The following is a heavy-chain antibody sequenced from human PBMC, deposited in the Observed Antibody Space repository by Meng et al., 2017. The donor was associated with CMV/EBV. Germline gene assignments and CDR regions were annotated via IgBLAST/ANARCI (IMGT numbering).Heavy chain of an antibody. V-gene: IGHV1-69*05. CDR1: GGTFSSYA. Sequence: SVKVSCKASGGTFSSYAISWVRQAPGQGLEWMGGIIPIFGTANYAQKFQGRVTITTDESTSTAYMELSSLRSDDTAVYYCARWGYCSSISCTRGYFDYWGQGTLVTVSS. D-gene: IGHD2-2*01. J-gene: IGHJ4*02. CDR2: IIPIFGTA. CDR3: ARWGYCSSISCTRGYFDY.